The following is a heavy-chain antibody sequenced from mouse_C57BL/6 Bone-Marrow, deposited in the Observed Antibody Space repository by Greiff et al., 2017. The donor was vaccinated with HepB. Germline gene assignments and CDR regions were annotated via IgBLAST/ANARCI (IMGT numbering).Heavy chain of an antibody. Sequence: EVQLVESEGGLVQPGSSMKLSCTASGFTFSDYYMAWVRQVPEKGLEWVANINYDGSSTYYLDSLKSRFIISRDNAKNILYLQMSSLKSEDTATYYCARGGWLLRSYWYFDVWGTGTTVTVSS. CDR3: ARGGWLLRSYWYFDV. CDR1: GFTFSDYY. D-gene: IGHD1-1*01. CDR2: INYDGSST. V-gene: IGHV5-16*01. J-gene: IGHJ1*03.